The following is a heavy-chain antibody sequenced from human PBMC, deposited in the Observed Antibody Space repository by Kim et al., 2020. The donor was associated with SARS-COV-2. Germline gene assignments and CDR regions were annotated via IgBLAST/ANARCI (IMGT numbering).Heavy chain of an antibody. CDR1: GEPFSGYS. CDR3: ARDAHRGDATGYFYP. CDR2: VDHGGRT. J-gene: IGHJ5*02. V-gene: IGHV4-34*01. D-gene: IGHD2-21*02. Sequence: SETLSLTCTVLGEPFSGYSWHWIRQSPGKGLEWIGEVDHGGRTAYTPSLTSRVTISLVTSNSQFSLTLNSVTAADTGVYSFARDAHRGDATGYFYPCG.